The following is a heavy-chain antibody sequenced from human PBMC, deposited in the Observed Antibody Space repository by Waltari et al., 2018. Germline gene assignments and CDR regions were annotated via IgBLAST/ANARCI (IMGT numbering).Heavy chain of an antibody. J-gene: IGHJ4*01. CDR3: ARGNILGSAWYQRKGSFDS. CDR2: INRSGST. V-gene: IGHV4-34*02. Sequence: QVHLQQWGAGLLKPSETLSLTCAVSGGSFTDFYWSWIRQSPTKGLEWIGEINRSGSTNYNPSLKSRVTMSVDTSKTQFSRNLSSITAADTAVYYCARGNILGSAWYQRKGSFDSWGQGTLVAVSS. D-gene: IGHD6-19*01. CDR1: GGSFTDFY.